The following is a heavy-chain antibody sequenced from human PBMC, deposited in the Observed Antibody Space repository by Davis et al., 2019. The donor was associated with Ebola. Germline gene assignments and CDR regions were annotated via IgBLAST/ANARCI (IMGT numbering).Heavy chain of an antibody. CDR3: AKMEGRGYFDY. D-gene: IGHD3-3*01. V-gene: IGHV3-23*01. Sequence: GESLKTSCEASGFTFNMHAMSWVRQTPGKGLEWVATIHYGAGTTYYADFVQGRFTITRDDSKSTLSLQMRSLRADDSAVYFCAKMEGRGYFDYWGQGTLVTVSS. CDR1: GFTFNMHA. J-gene: IGHJ4*02. CDR2: IHYGAGTT.